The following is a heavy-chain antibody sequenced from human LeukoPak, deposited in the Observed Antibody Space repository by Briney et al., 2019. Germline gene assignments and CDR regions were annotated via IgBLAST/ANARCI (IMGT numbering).Heavy chain of an antibody. CDR1: GGSFSGYY. CDR2: INHSGST. V-gene: IGHV4-34*01. CDR3: ASEPFYYYDSSGQIDY. J-gene: IGHJ4*02. D-gene: IGHD3-22*01. Sequence: SEILSLTXAVYGGSFSGYYWSWIRQPPGKGREWIGEINHSGSTNYNPSLKSRVTISVDTSKNQFSLKLSSVTAADTAVYYCASEPFYYYDSSGQIDYWGQGTLVTVSS.